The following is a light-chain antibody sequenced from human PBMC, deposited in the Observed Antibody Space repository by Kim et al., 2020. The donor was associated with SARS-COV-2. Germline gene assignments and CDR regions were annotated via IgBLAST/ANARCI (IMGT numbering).Light chain of an antibody. CDR1: QSITGY. CDR2: SSS. Sequence: ASVGDRVTMTCRTSQSITGYLTWYQHKPGEAPQVLIYSSSSLQRGVPSRFSGRGFGTEFTLTITTLQPEDFATYFCQQGFTTPYTFGQGTKVDIK. V-gene: IGKV1-39*01. CDR3: QQGFTTPYT. J-gene: IGKJ2*01.